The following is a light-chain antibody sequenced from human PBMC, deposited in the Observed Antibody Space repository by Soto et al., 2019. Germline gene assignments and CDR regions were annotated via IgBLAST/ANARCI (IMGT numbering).Light chain of an antibody. CDR1: SSDVGGYNY. CDR2: DVS. Sequence: QSALTQPASVSGSPGQSITISCTGTSSDVGGYNYVSWYQQHLGKAPKLMIYDVSNRPSGVSNRFSGSKSGNTASLTITGLQAEDEADYYCQSYDSSLSGFYVFGTGTKGHRP. V-gene: IGLV2-14*01. J-gene: IGLJ1*01. CDR3: QSYDSSLSGFYV.